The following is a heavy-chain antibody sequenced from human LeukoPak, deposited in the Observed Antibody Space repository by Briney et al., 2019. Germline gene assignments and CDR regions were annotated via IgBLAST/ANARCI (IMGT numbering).Heavy chain of an antibody. CDR1: GYIFSDYY. V-gene: IGHV1-2*02. Sequence: GASVKVSCKASGYIFSDYYMHWVRQAPGQGLEWMGWINPNSGGTNYAQKFQGRVTMTRDTSISTAYMELSRLRSDDTAVYYCARDASIEMATIENDYWGQGTLVTVSS. J-gene: IGHJ4*02. CDR2: INPNSGGT. CDR3: ARDASIEMATIENDY. D-gene: IGHD5-24*01.